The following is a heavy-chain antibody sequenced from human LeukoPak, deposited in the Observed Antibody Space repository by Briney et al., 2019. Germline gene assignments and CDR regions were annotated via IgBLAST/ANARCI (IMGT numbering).Heavy chain of an antibody. Sequence: GASVKVSCKASGYTFTGYYMHWVRQAPGRGLEWMGRINPNSGGTNYAQKFQGRVTMTRDTSISTAYMELSRLRSDDTAVYYCARDRRQWLVVDAFDIWGQGTMVTVSS. CDR1: GYTFTGYY. CDR2: INPNSGGT. D-gene: IGHD6-19*01. CDR3: ARDRRQWLVVDAFDI. V-gene: IGHV1-2*06. J-gene: IGHJ3*02.